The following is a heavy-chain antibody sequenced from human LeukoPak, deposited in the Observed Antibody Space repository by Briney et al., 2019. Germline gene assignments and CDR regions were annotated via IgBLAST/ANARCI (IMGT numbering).Heavy chain of an antibody. V-gene: IGHV5-51*01. CDR2: IYPGDSDT. Sequence: GESLKISCQGSGYSFADYWIGWVRQMPGKGLEWMGIIYPGDSDTPYSGTSQGQVTISADKSIRTAYLQWSSLKASDTILCYGETSDQLRWFGDPRRPYYYGMDVWGQGTTVTVSS. CDR1: GYSFADYW. D-gene: IGHD3-10*01. CDR3: ETSDQLRWFGDPRRPYYYGMDV. J-gene: IGHJ6*02.